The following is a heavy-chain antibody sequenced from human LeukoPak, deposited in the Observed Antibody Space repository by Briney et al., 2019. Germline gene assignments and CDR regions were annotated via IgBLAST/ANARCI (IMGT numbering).Heavy chain of an antibody. V-gene: IGHV3-23*01. Sequence: PWGSLRLSCAASGFTFSSYAMSWVRQAPGKGLEWVSAISGSGGSTYYADSVKGRFTISRDNSKNTLYLQMNSLRAEDTAVYYCAKGTTPTTRGPFDYWGQGTLVTVSS. D-gene: IGHD4-17*01. CDR3: AKGTTPTTRGPFDY. CDR2: ISGSGGST. J-gene: IGHJ4*02. CDR1: GFTFSSYA.